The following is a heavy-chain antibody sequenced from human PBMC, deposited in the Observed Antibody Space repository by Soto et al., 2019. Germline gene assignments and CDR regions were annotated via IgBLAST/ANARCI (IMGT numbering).Heavy chain of an antibody. CDR2: VYYSGTT. CDR3: ARTTAVPNTLRSRYFFDY. Sequence: SETLSLTCSVSGGSVSDKTYYWSWIRQPPGKRLEWIGYVYYSGTTNYNPSPKSRVTISVDLSKNRFSLRLSSVTTADTALYYCARTTAVPNTLRSRYFFDYWGQGTLVTVSS. V-gene: IGHV4-61*01. CDR1: GGSVSDKTYY. D-gene: IGHD4-17*01. J-gene: IGHJ4*02.